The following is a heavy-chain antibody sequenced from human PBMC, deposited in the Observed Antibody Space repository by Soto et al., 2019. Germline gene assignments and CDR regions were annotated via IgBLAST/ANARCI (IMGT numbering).Heavy chain of an antibody. CDR1: GYTFTSYG. CDR2: ISAYHGNT. V-gene: IGHV1-18*01. Sequence: QVQLGQSGAEVKKPGASVKVSCKASGYTFTSYGISWVRQAPGQGLEWMGWISAYHGNTHYAQKLQGSVTITTDTSASRAYMDLRRLISDDTAVYYCARGAAYGDGYWGQGTLVNVA. D-gene: IGHD4-17*01. J-gene: IGHJ4*02. CDR3: ARGAAYGDGY.